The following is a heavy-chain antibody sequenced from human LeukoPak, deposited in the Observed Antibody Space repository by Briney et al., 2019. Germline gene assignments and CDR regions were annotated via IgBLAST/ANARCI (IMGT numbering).Heavy chain of an antibody. CDR3: AKADIYCSSTSCLYFDY. D-gene: IGHD2-2*01. J-gene: IGHJ4*02. CDR1: GFTFSSYA. Sequence: PGGSLRLSCAASGFTFSSYAMSWVRQAPGKGLEWVSAIRGSGGSTYYADSVKGRFTISRDNSKNTLYLQMNSLRAEDTAVYYCAKADIYCSSTSCLYFDYWGQGTLVTVSS. V-gene: IGHV3-23*01. CDR2: IRGSGGST.